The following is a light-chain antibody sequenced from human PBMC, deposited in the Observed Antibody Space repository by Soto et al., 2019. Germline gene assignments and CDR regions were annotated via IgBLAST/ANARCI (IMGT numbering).Light chain of an antibody. Sequence: DIQMTQSPSSLSASVGDRVTITCQASQDINNYVNWYQQKPGKAPKLLIFDASTLKTGVPSRVSGSGSGTDFSFTISSLQPEDIATYYCQQSNDLVSFGQGTRLEIK. J-gene: IGKJ5*01. CDR2: DAS. V-gene: IGKV1-33*01. CDR1: QDINNY. CDR3: QQSNDLVS.